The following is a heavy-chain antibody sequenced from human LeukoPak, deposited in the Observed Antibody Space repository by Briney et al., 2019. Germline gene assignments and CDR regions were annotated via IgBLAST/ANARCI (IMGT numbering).Heavy chain of an antibody. Sequence: PSETLSLTCTVSGGSVSSGSYYWSWIRQPPGKGLEWIGYIYYSGSTNYNPSLKSRVTISVDTSKNQFSLKLSSVTAADTAVYYCARMRGGEDYFDYWGQGTLVTVSS. CDR2: IYYSGST. J-gene: IGHJ4*02. D-gene: IGHD2-21*01. CDR3: ARMRGGEDYFDY. V-gene: IGHV4-61*01. CDR1: GGSVSSGSYY.